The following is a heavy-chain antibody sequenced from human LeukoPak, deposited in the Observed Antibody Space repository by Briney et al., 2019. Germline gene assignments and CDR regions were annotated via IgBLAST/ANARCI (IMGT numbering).Heavy chain of an antibody. CDR2: VYDSGSP. D-gene: IGHD2-2*01. J-gene: IGHJ5*02. CDR3: ARGSESSTSGIDP. CDR1: GGSISSYY. V-gene: IGHV4-59*13. Sequence: SEPLSLTCTVSGGSISSYYWSWIRQPPGKGRGGVGYVYDSGSPNYNPSLKSRVTISVDTSKNQFSLKLSLVPAADTAVYYCARGSESSTSGIDPWGQGTLVTVSS.